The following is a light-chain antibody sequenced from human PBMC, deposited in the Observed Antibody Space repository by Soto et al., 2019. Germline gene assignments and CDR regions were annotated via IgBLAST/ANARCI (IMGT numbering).Light chain of an antibody. CDR2: DAF. CDR3: RQRYHWPLT. Sequence: TVLTQSPATLSLSPGERATLSCKASQSIGNSLGWFQQKPGQAPRLLIDDAFNRATGIPARFTGSGSGSDFTLTISSLEAEDFGVYYCRQRYHWPLTFGRGTKVEIK. J-gene: IGKJ4*01. V-gene: IGKV3-11*01. CDR1: QSIGNS.